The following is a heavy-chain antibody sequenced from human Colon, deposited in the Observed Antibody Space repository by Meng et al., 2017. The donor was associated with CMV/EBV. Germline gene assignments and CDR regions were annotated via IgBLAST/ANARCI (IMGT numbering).Heavy chain of an antibody. Sequence: GESPKISCSASGFTFSSYGMHWVRQAPGKGLEWVAVIWYDGSNKYYADSVKGRFTISRDNSKNTLYLQMNSLRAEDTAVYYCAKDPRSGISQRVGMDVWGQGTTVTVSS. D-gene: IGHD3-10*01. CDR2: IWYDGSNK. CDR3: AKDPRSGISQRVGMDV. J-gene: IGHJ6*02. CDR1: GFTFSSYG. V-gene: IGHV3-33*06.